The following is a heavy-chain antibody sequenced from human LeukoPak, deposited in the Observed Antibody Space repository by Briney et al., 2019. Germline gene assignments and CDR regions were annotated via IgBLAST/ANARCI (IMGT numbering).Heavy chain of an antibody. CDR3: AREGDTSVTGAFDI. CDR2: MNPNSGDT. J-gene: IGHJ3*02. V-gene: IGHV1-2*02. CDR1: EYTSTGYY. Sequence: ASLKVSCKASEYTSTGYYMHWVPQAPGQRLEWMGWMNPNSGDTNYAQKFQGRVTVTRDTSIGTGFMELSRLGSDDTGVYYCAREGDTSVTGAFDIWGQGTMVTVSS. D-gene: IGHD1-26*01.